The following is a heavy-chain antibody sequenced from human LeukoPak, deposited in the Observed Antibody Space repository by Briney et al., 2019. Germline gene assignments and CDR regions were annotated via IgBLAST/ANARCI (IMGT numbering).Heavy chain of an antibody. CDR1: GYTFTSYG. D-gene: IGHD6-13*01. V-gene: IGHV1-8*02. CDR3: ARVGGYRSFFDY. J-gene: IGHJ4*02. Sequence: ASVKVSCKASGYTFTSYGINWVRQAPGQGLEWLGWMNPNSVNTGYAQKFQGRVTMTRNTSISTAYMELSSLRSEDTAVYYCARVGGYRSFFDYWGQGTLVTVSS. CDR2: MNPNSVNT.